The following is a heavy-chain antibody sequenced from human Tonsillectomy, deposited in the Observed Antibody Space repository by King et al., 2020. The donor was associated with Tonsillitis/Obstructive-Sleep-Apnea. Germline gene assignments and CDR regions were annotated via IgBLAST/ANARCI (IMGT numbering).Heavy chain of an antibody. V-gene: IGHV3-33*01. CDR1: GFTFSIYG. CDR3: VGPNGDGSGYDFMFHY. Sequence: VQLVESGGGVVQPGRSLRLSCAASGFTFSIYGMHWVRQAPGKGLEWGAYTWSDEGKKYYADSVKGRLTISRYNSKDTLYLEMNSVRAEDTAMYHCVGPNGDGSGYDFMFHYWGQGTLVTVSS. CDR2: TWSDEGKK. D-gene: IGHD5-12*01. J-gene: IGHJ4*02.